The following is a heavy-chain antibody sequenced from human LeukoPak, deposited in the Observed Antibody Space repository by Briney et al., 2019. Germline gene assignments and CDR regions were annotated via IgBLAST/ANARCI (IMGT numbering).Heavy chain of an antibody. CDR3: ARDRITMVRGVRIQFDY. CDR2: INPNSGGT. D-gene: IGHD3-10*01. Sequence: ASVKVSCKASGYTFTGYYMHWVRQAPGQGLEWRGWINPNSGGTNYAQKFQGRVTMTRDTSISTAYMELSRLRSDDTAVYYCARDRITMVRGVRIQFDYWGQGTLVTVSS. CDR1: GYTFTGYY. V-gene: IGHV1-2*02. J-gene: IGHJ4*02.